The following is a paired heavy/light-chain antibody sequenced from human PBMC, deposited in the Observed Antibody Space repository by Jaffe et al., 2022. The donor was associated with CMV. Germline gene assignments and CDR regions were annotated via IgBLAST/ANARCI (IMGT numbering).Heavy chain of an antibody. CDR2: IKSKTDGGTT. Sequence: EVQLVESGGGLVKPGGSLRLSCAASGFTFSNAWMSWVRQAPGKGLEWVGRIKSKTDGGTTDYAAPVKGRFTISRDDSKNTLYLQMNSLKTEDTAVYYCTTVAIMITFGGVIDLDYWGQGTLVTVSS. V-gene: IGHV3-15*01. D-gene: IGHD3-16*02. J-gene: IGHJ4*02. CDR1: GFTFSNAW. CDR3: TTVAIMITFGGVIDLDY.
Light chain of an antibody. CDR1: SSNIGSNT. CDR3: AAWDDSLNAVV. V-gene: IGLV1-44*01. CDR2: SNN. J-gene: IGLJ2*01. Sequence: QSVLTQPPSASGTPGQRVTISCSGSSSNIGSNTVNWYQQLPGTAPKLLIYSNNQRPSGVPDRFSGSKSGTSASLAISGLQSEDEADYYCAAWDDSLNAVVFGGGTKLTVL.